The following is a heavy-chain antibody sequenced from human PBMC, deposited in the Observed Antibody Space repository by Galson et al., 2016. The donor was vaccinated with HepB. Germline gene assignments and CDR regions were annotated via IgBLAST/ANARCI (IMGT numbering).Heavy chain of an antibody. CDR3: ARGGGIMGDYYYYYDLEV. CDR2: IIPIFGTA. CDR1: GGTFRNYT. J-gene: IGHJ6*02. V-gene: IGHV1-69*13. Sequence: SVKVSCKDSGGTFRNYTFSWVRQAPGQGLEWMGGIIPIFGTANYGQKFKGRVTISADGSTSTVYMELSNLRSEDTAVDYCARGGGIMGDYYYYYDLEVWGQGTTVTVSS. D-gene: IGHD3-16*01.